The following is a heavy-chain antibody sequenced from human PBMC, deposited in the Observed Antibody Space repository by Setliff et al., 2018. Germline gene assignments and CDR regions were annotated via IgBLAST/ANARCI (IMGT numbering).Heavy chain of an antibody. J-gene: IGHJ4*02. V-gene: IGHV3-30-3*01. D-gene: IGHD3-10*01. CDR2: ISYDGSNK. CDR1: GFTFSSYA. CDR3: ARVGGSGSYIYYFDY. Sequence: GSLRLSCAASGFTFSSYAMHWVRQAPGKGLEWVAVISYDGSNKYYADSVKGRFTISRDNSRNTLYLQMNSLRAEDTAVYYCARVGGSGSYIYYFDYRGQGTLVTVSS.